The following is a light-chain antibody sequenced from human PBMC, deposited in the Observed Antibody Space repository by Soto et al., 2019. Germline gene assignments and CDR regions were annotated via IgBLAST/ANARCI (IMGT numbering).Light chain of an antibody. CDR2: DVS. CDR1: SSDVGAYNY. Sequence: QSALTQPASVSGSPGQSITISCTGTSSDVGAYNYVSWYQQEPGKAPKLMIHDVSNRPSGVSNRFSVSKSGNTASLTISGRQPEDESDYYCRSYTRSDTNVFGTGTKLTVL. CDR3: RSYTRSDTNV. J-gene: IGLJ1*01. V-gene: IGLV2-14*03.